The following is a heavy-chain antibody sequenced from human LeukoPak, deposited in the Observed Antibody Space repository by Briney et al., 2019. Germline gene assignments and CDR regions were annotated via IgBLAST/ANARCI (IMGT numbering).Heavy chain of an antibody. J-gene: IGHJ4*02. V-gene: IGHV3-33*06. D-gene: IGHD2-21*02. CDR2: IWYDGSNK. CDR1: GFTFSSYG. CDR3: AKDSEYCGGDCYSGAGH. Sequence: PGGSLRLSCAAPGFTFSSYGMHWVRQAPGKRLEWVAVIWYDGSNKYYAESVKGRFTISRDNSKNTLYLQMNSLRAEDTAVYYCAKDSEYCGGDCYSGAGHWGQGTLVTVSS.